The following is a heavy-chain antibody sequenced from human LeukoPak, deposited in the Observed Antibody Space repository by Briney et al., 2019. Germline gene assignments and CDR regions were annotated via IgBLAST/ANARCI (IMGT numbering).Heavy chain of an antibody. D-gene: IGHD6-13*01. CDR3: AREEAGIAAAGAPYYYYYYMDV. CDR1: GYTFTGYY. Sequence: APVKVSCKASGYTFTGYYMHWVRQAPGQGLEWMGWINPNSGGTNYAQKFQGRVTMTRDTSISTAYMELSRLRSDDTAVYYCAREEAGIAAAGAPYYYYYYMDVWGKGTTVTVSS. CDR2: INPNSGGT. J-gene: IGHJ6*03. V-gene: IGHV1-2*02.